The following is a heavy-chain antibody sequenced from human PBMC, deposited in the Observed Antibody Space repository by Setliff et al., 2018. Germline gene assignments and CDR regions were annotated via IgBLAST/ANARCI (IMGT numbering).Heavy chain of an antibody. CDR3: ARTCSGSGCYAGLES. J-gene: IGHJ4*02. V-gene: IGHV3-30-3*01. Sequence: HPGGSLRLSCGASGFTFSTSAMHWVRQAPGKGLEWVAVIWDDGGNKYHADSVKGRFTISRDNSKNTLYLQMNSLRPEDTAVYYCARTCSGSGCYAGLESWGQGTPVTVSS. CDR1: GFTFSTSA. CDR2: IWDDGGNK. D-gene: IGHD2-15*01.